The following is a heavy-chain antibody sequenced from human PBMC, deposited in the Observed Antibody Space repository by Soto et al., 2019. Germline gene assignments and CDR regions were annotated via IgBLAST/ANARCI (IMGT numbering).Heavy chain of an antibody. J-gene: IGHJ4*02. V-gene: IGHV3-48*02. CDR3: ARDSNSSSDY. Sequence: EVQLVESGGGLVQPGGSLRLSCAASGFTFSGYNMNWVRQAPGKGLEWISSIKSDSSGTWYADSVKGRFTMSRDNAKNSLYLQLNSLRDEDRAVYFCARDSNSSSDYWGQGNLVSVPS. CDR2: IKSDSSGT. CDR1: GFTFSGYN. D-gene: IGHD6-6*01.